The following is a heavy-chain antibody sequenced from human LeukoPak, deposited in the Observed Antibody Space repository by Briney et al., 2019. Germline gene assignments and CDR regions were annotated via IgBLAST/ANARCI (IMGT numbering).Heavy chain of an antibody. CDR1: GYTFTGYY. J-gene: IGHJ4*02. V-gene: IGHV1-2*02. CDR3: ARVYFGTDHDY. Sequence: ASVKVSCKASGYTFTGYYMHWVRQAPGQGLEGMGWINPNSGGTNYAQKFQGRVTMTRDTSISTAYMELSRLRSDDTAMYYCARVYFGTDHDYWGQGTLVTVSS. CDR2: INPNSGGT. D-gene: IGHD3-9*01.